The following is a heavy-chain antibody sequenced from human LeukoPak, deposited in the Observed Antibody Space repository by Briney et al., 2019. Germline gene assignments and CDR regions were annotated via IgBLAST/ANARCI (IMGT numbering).Heavy chain of an antibody. Sequence: GGSPRLSCAVSGFTFSGFWMSWSRQAPGKGLEWVASINSDGSEGYYADVVKGRFTISRDNAKNSLYLQINSLRAEDTAVYYCARSSYSSSSSVWGQGTMFTVSS. CDR2: INSDGSEG. J-gene: IGHJ3*01. CDR3: ARSSYSSSSSV. CDR1: GFTFSGFW. V-gene: IGHV3-7*03. D-gene: IGHD6-6*01.